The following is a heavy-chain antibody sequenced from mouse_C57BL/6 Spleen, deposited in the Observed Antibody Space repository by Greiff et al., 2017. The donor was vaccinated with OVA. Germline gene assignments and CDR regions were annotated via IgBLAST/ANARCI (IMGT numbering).Heavy chain of an antibody. J-gene: IGHJ2*01. CDR3: ARSGDYYGSSDFDY. D-gene: IGHD1-1*01. CDR1: GYTFTDYY. V-gene: IGHV1-75*01. Sequence: VQLQQSGPELVKPGASVKISCKASGYTFTDYYINWVKQRPGQGLEWIGWIFPGSGSTYYNEKFKGKATLTVDNSSSTAYMLLSSLTSEDSAVYFCARSGDYYGSSDFDYWGQGTTLTVSS. CDR2: IFPGSGST.